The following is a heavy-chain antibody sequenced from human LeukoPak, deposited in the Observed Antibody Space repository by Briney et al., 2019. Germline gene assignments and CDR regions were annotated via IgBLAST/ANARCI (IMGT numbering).Heavy chain of an antibody. V-gene: IGHV1-69*05. D-gene: IGHD5-18*01. CDR3: AGGYSYGWYYFDD. Sequence: ASVKVSCKASGGTFSSYAISWVRQAPGQGLEWMGGIIPIFGTANYAQKFQGRVTITTDESTSTAYMELSSLRSEDTAMYYCAGGYSYGWYYFDDWGQGTLVTVSS. CDR2: IIPIFGTA. J-gene: IGHJ4*02. CDR1: GGTFSSYA.